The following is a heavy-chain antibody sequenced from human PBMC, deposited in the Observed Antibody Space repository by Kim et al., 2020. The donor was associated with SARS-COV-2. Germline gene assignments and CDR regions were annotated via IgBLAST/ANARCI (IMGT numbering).Heavy chain of an antibody. D-gene: IGHD4-17*01. J-gene: IGHJ6*02. CDR1: GFTFSSYA. V-gene: IGHV3-23*01. CDR3: AKGGGDYGDYGTNYYYYGMDV. Sequence: GGSLRLSCAASGFTFSSYAMSWVRQAPGKGLEWVSAISGSGGSTYYADSVKGRFTISRDNSKNTLYLQMNSLRAEDTAVYYCAKGGGDYGDYGTNYYYYGMDVWGQGTTVTVSS. CDR2: ISGSGGST.